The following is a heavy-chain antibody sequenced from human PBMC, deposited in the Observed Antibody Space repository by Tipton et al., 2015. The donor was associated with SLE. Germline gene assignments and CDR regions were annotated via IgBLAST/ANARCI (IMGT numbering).Heavy chain of an antibody. CDR3: ARFHVKSYYEFDC. D-gene: IGHD3-10*01. Sequence: TLSLTCTVSGVSIRSHYWSWIRQSPGKGLEWIGYMYNNERTKYNLPLESRVTMSVETSKNQFTLRLTSVTAADTAVYYCARFHVKSYYEFDCWGQGTLVTVSS. V-gene: IGHV4-59*11. CDR2: MYNNERT. CDR1: GVSIRSHY. J-gene: IGHJ4*02.